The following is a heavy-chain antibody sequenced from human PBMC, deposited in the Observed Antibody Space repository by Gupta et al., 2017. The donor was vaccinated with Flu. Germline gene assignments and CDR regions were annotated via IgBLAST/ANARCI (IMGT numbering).Heavy chain of an antibody. J-gene: IGHJ6*02. D-gene: IGHD6-13*01. CDR2: ISSRSSYI. CDR1: GFTFRGYS. Sequence: EVQLVESGGGLVKPGGSLRLSCSASGFTFRGYSMNWVRQAPGKGLEWVSSISSRSSYIYYADSVKGRFTISRDNAKNSLYLQMNSLRAEDTAVYYCARGDYSIYGMDVWGQGTTVTVSS. V-gene: IGHV3-21*01. CDR3: ARGDYSIYGMDV.